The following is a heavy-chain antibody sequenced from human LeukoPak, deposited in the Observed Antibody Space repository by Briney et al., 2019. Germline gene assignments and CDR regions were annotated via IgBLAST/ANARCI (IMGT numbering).Heavy chain of an antibody. Sequence: SETLSLTCTVSGDSITNYYWTWLRQSPGKGLEWLGYIYYTGTTNYNPSLETRVTISVDPSRNQFSLRLSSATAADTAVYCCARSGGKYQGLAFDYWGQGALVTVSS. V-gene: IGHV4-59*01. CDR2: IYYTGTT. D-gene: IGHD2-15*01. CDR3: ARSGGKYQGLAFDY. J-gene: IGHJ4*02. CDR1: GDSITNYY.